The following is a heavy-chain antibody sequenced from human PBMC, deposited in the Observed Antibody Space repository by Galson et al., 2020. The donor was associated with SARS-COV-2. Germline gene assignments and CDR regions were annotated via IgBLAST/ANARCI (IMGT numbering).Heavy chain of an antibody. J-gene: IGHJ2*01. V-gene: IGHV4-38-2*01. D-gene: IGHD2-21*02. CDR2: IYPNGRT. CDR3: ARQGVNMIVLVTVPGWFFDL. CDR1: GYTVSTKNY. Sequence: SETLSLTCAASGYTVSTKNYWGGVRPAPGKGLEWIGSIYPNGRTYFNPSLESRVTISVDTSRNPFYLPLASVTAADTAFYYCARQGVNMIVLVTVPGWFFDLWGRGTLVTVSS.